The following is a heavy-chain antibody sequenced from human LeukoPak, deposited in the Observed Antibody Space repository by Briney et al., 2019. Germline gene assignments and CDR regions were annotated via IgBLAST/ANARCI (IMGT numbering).Heavy chain of an antibody. CDR2: IRYDGNNK. D-gene: IGHD5-12*01. CDR1: GFTFSDYS. J-gene: IGHJ4*02. V-gene: IGHV3-30*02. CDR3: AKDSTLGGYDTYIDY. Sequence: GGSLRLSCAASGFTFSDYSMHWVRQAPGKGLNWVAFIRYDGNNKYYADSVKGRFTISRDNSKNMLYLEMNSLRAEDTAVYYCAKDSTLGGYDTYIDYWGQGTLVTVSS.